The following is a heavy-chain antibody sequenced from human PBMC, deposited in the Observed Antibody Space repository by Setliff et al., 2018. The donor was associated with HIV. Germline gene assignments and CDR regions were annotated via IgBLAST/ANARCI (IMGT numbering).Heavy chain of an antibody. D-gene: IGHD3-22*01. Sequence: ASVKVSCKASGYTFTSYAMHWVRQAPGQRLEWMGWINAGNGNTKYSQKFQGRVTITRDTSASTAYMELSSLRSEDTAVYYCARDRVGYDSSGYDYWGQGTLVTVS. CDR3: ARDRVGYDSSGYDY. CDR1: GYTFTSYA. CDR2: INAGNGNT. J-gene: IGHJ4*02. V-gene: IGHV1-3*01.